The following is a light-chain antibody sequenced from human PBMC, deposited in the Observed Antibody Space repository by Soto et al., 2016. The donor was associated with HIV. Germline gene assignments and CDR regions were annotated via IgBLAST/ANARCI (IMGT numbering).Light chain of an antibody. J-gene: IGKJ1*01. CDR3: QQYNTVPWT. Sequence: DIQMTQSPSSVSASVGDRVTITCRASQSVSVWLAWYQQKPGKAPNLLIFKTSTLEVGVPSRFSGSGSGTDSTLTLSSVQPDDVGTYYCQQYNTVPWTFGQGTKLEMK. V-gene: IGKV1-5*03. CDR1: QSVSVW. CDR2: KTS.